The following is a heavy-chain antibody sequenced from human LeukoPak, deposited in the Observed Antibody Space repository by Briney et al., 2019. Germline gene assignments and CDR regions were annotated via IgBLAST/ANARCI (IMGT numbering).Heavy chain of an antibody. CDR2: ISSSSSYI. V-gene: IGHV3-21*01. D-gene: IGHD6-13*01. CDR1: GFTFSSYS. CDR3: ARVGYSSSWGLDY. Sequence: GGSLRLSCAASGFTFSSYSMNWVRQAPGKGLEWVSSISSSSSYIYYADSVKGRFTISRDNAKNSLYLQMNSLRAEDTAVYYCARVGYSSSWGLDYWGQGALVTVSS. J-gene: IGHJ4*02.